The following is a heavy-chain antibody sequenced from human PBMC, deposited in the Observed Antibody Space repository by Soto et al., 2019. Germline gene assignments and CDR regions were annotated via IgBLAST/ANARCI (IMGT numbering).Heavy chain of an antibody. D-gene: IGHD5-18*01. J-gene: IGHJ6*02. Sequence: LSLTCTVSGGSISSGGYYWSWIRQHPGKGLEWIGYIYYSGSTYYNPSLKSRVTISVDTSKNQFSLKLSSVTAADTAVYYCASLQLWQNYYYYYGMDVWGQGTTVTVSS. CDR3: ASLQLWQNYYYYYGMDV. CDR1: GGSISSGGYY. CDR2: IYYSGST. V-gene: IGHV4-31*03.